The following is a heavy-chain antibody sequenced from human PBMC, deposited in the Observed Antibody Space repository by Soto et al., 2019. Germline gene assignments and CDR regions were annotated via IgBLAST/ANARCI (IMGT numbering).Heavy chain of an antibody. CDR1: GGSLSGATYS. CDR3: ARSREFDY. J-gene: IGHJ4*02. V-gene: IGHV4-30-2*01. Sequence: SETLSLTCGVSGGSLSGATYSWNWIRQPPGKGLEWIGYIFPSGTTYYNPSLKSRVTISIDVSKNQFSLSLRSLTAADTAVYCCARSREFDYWSQGTLVTVSS. CDR2: IFPSGTT.